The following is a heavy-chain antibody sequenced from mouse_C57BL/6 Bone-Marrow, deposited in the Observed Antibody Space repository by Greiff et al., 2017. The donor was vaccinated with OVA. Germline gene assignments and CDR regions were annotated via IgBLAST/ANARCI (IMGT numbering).Heavy chain of an antibody. CDR2: ISYDGST. Sequence: EVKVEESGPGLVKPSQSLSLTCSVTGYSITSGYYWNWIRQFPGNKLEWMGYISYDGSTNYNPSLKNRISITRDTSKNQFFLKLNSVTTEDTATYYCARNVPYYGSSSWFAYWGQGTLVTVSA. J-gene: IGHJ3*01. CDR3: ARNVPYYGSSSWFAY. CDR1: GYSITSGYY. V-gene: IGHV3-6*01. D-gene: IGHD1-1*01.